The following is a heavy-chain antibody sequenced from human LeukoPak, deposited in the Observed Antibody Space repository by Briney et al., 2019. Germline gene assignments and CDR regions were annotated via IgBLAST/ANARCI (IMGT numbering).Heavy chain of an antibody. J-gene: IGHJ4*02. CDR1: GGSFSGCY. Sequence: SETLSLTCAVYGGSFSGCYWSWIRQPPGKGLEWIGEINHSGSTNYNPSLKSRVTISVDTSKNQFSLKLSSVTAADTAVYYCARSIAVAGLPGGYWGQGTLVTVSS. CDR3: ARSIAVAGLPGGY. V-gene: IGHV4-34*01. CDR2: INHSGST. D-gene: IGHD6-19*01.